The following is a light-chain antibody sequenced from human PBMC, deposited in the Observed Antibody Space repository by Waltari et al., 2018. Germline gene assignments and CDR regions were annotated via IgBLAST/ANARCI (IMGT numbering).Light chain of an antibody. CDR2: EAS. CDR1: QDISNW. Sequence: DIQVTQSPSPLSASVGDRVTITCRASQDISNWLAWYQQKPGKAPKVLIYEASTLDSGVPSRFSGSGSGTEFSLTISSLQPDDFATYYCQHYNTYPWTFGQGTKVEI. J-gene: IGKJ1*01. CDR3: QHYNTYPWT. V-gene: IGKV1-5*03.